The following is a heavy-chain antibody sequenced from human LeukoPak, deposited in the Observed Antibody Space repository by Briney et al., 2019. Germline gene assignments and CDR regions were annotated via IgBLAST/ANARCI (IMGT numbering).Heavy chain of an antibody. CDR1: GFTFSSYA. J-gene: IGHJ4*02. D-gene: IGHD2-2*01. CDR3: AKTGGGLRIVVVPAAMGTPPDY. Sequence: PGGALRLSCAASGFTFSSYAMSWVRQAPGKGLEWVSAISGSGGSTYYADSVKGRFTISRDNSKNTLYLQMNSLRAEDTAVYYCAKTGGGLRIVVVPAAMGTPPDYWGQGTLVTVSS. CDR2: ISGSGGST. V-gene: IGHV3-23*01.